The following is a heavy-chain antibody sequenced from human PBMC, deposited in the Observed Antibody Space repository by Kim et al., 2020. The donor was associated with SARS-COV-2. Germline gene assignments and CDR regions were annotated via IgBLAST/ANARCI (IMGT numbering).Heavy chain of an antibody. CDR2: IDPSGGST. CDR3: AREKSRDDYNSAPPGLY. V-gene: IGHV1-46*01. CDR1: GYTFTGYY. Sequence: ASVKVSCKASGYTFTGYYIHWVRQAPGQGLEWMGIIDPSGGSTSYAQKFQSRVTVTRDTSTSTVFMELSSLTSEDTAVYYCAREKSRDDYNSAPPGLYWG. D-gene: IGHD4-4*01. J-gene: IGHJ4*01.